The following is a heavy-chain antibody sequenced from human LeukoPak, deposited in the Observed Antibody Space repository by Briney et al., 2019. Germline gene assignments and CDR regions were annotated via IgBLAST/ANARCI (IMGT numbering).Heavy chain of an antibody. Sequence: GGSLRLSCAASGFTFSSYEMNWVRQAPGEGLEWVSYISSSSDTIYYADSVKGRFTISRDNAKNSLHLQMNSLRVDDTAVYYCARTRTGFYFDYWGQGTLVTVSS. D-gene: IGHD3-9*01. V-gene: IGHV3-48*03. CDR3: ARTRTGFYFDY. J-gene: IGHJ4*02. CDR1: GFTFSSYE. CDR2: ISSSSDTI.